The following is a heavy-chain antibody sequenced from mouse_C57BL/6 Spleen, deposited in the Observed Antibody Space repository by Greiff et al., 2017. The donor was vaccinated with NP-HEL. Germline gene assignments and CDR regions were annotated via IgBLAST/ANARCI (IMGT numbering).Heavy chain of an antibody. V-gene: IGHV5-4*03. CDR3: ARGDGYDY. Sequence: EVKLMESGGGLVKPGGSLKLSCAASGFTFSSYAMSWVRQTPEKRLEWVATISDGGSYTYYPDNVKGRFPISRDNAKNNLYLQMSHLNSEETAMYYCARGDGYDYWGQGTTLTVSA. CDR2: ISDGGSYT. J-gene: IGHJ2*01. CDR1: GFTFSSYA. D-gene: IGHD2-3*01.